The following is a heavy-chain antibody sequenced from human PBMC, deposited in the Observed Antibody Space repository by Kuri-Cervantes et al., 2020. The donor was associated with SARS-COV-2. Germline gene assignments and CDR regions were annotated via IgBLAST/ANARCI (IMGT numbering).Heavy chain of an antibody. CDR3: ARDVSGYSSSWYGPYYFDY. CDR2: INHSGST. D-gene: IGHD6-13*01. CDR1: GGSFSGYY. J-gene: IGHJ4*02. Sequence: GSLRLSCAVYGGSFSGYYWSWIRQPPGKGLEWIGEINHSGSTNYNPSLKSRVTISVDTSKNQFSLKLSSVTAADTAVYYCARDVSGYSSSWYGPYYFDYWGQGTLVTVSS. V-gene: IGHV4-34*01.